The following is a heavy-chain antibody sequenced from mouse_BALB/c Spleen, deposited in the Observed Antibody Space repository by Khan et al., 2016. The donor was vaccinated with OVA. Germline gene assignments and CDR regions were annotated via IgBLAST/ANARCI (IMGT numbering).Heavy chain of an antibody. J-gene: IGHJ3*01. CDR2: IFPGSDTP. CDR1: GYTFTDYI. D-gene: IGHD1-2*01. V-gene: IGHV1-77*01. CDR3: ARGGYTAFAY. Sequence: QVQLQQSGPELVKPGASLKVSCKASGYTFTDYIIGWVKQSTRQGLEWIGDIFPGSDTPYYNEKFKDKATLTVDKSANTTYMQLSSLTSEGSSIYFCARGGYTAFAYRSLGTLVTVSA.